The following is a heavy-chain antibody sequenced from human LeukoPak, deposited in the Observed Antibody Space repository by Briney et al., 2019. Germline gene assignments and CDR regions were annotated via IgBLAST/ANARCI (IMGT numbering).Heavy chain of an antibody. CDR2: IYYSGST. D-gene: IGHD3-9*01. V-gene: IGHV4-59*06. CDR1: GGSISSYY. Sequence: SETLSLTCTVSGGSISSYYWSWIRQHPGKGLEWIGYIYYSGSTYYNPSLKSRVTISVDTSKNQFSLKLSSVTAADTAVYYCGRTPTDYDILIDYWGQGTLVTVSS. CDR3: GRTPTDYDILIDY. J-gene: IGHJ4*02.